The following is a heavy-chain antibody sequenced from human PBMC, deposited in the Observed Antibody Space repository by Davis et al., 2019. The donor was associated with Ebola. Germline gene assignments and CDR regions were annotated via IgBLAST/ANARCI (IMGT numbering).Heavy chain of an antibody. CDR2: ITYRGST. D-gene: IGHD3-3*01. CDR3: AGGLFRFLEWSLDY. CDR1: RGSISSHY. Sequence: SETLSLTCTVSRGSISSHYWSWIRRTPGKGLEWIGCITYRGSTKYNPSLRNRVTISVDTSKSQFSLKMTSVTAADTAVYYCAGGLFRFLEWSLDYWGQGTLVTVSS. V-gene: IGHV4-59*11. J-gene: IGHJ4*02.